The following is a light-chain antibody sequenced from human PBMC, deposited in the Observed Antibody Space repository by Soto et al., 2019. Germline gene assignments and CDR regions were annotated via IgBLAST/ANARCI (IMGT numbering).Light chain of an antibody. CDR1: QSVSSSY. CDR2: GAS. J-gene: IGKJ2*02. Sequence: EIVLTQSPGTLSLSPGERATLSCRASQSVSSSYLAWYQQKPGQAHRLLIYGASSKATGIPDRFSGSGSGTDFTLTISRLEPEDFAVYYCQQYGSSPQCTFGQGTKLEIK. V-gene: IGKV3-20*01. CDR3: QQYGSSPQCT.